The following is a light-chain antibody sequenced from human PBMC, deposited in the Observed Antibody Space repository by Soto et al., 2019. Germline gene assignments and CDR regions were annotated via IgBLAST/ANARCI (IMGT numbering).Light chain of an antibody. CDR3: QQRSNWPQIT. Sequence: EIVLTQSPATLSLSPGERATLSCRASQSVSSYLAWYQQKPGQAPRILIYDASSRATGIPARFSGSGSGTDFTLTISSLEPEDFAVYYCQQRSNWPQITFGQGTRREIK. CDR2: DAS. CDR1: QSVSSY. V-gene: IGKV3-11*01. J-gene: IGKJ5*01.